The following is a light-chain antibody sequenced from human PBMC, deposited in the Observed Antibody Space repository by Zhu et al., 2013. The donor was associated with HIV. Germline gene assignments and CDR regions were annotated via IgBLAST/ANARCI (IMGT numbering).Light chain of an antibody. CDR2: DAS. CDR1: QGISSA. V-gene: IGKV1D-13*01. J-gene: IGKJ1*01. Sequence: AIQLTQSPSSLSASVGDKVTITCRASQGISSALAWYQQKPGNSPNLLIYDASSLESGVPSRFSGSGSGTDFTLTISSLQPEDFATYYCQQFNNYPRTFGQGTKVEIK. CDR3: QQFNNYPRT.